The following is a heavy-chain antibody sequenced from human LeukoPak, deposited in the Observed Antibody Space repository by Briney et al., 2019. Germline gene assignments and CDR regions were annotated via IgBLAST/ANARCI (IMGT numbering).Heavy chain of an antibody. V-gene: IGHV3-74*01. Sequence: GGSLRLSCAASGFTFSSYWMHWVRQAPGKGLGWVSGINSDGSSTRDEDSVKRRFTIFSDHAKNTLYLQMNRLRAEDTAVYYCARDYSPDYWGQGTLVTVSS. CDR1: GFTFSSYW. CDR2: INSDGSST. D-gene: IGHD5-18*01. J-gene: IGHJ4*02. CDR3: ARDYSPDY.